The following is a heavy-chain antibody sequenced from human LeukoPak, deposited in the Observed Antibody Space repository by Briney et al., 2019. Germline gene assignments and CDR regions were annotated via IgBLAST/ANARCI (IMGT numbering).Heavy chain of an antibody. Sequence: SVRVSCKASGGTFSSYAISWVRQAPGQGLEWMGGIIPIFGTANYAQKFQGRVTITADESTSTAYMELSSLRSEDTAVYYCARVRYCSSTSCYLSDYWGQGTLVTVSS. CDR3: ARVRYCSSTSCYLSDY. CDR2: IIPIFGTA. V-gene: IGHV1-69*01. CDR1: GGTFSSYA. D-gene: IGHD2-2*01. J-gene: IGHJ4*02.